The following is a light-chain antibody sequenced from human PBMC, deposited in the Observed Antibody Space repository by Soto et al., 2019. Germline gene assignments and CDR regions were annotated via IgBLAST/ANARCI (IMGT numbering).Light chain of an antibody. Sequence: QSALTQPRSVSGAPGQSVTISCTGTSSDVGGYNYVSWYQQHPGKAPKRMIYDVSQRPSGVPDRFSGSKSGNTASLTISGIQAEYEADYYCGSYAGSYVYVFGTGTTLTVL. CDR3: GSYAGSYVYV. J-gene: IGLJ1*01. CDR2: DVS. V-gene: IGLV2-11*01. CDR1: SSDVGGYNY.